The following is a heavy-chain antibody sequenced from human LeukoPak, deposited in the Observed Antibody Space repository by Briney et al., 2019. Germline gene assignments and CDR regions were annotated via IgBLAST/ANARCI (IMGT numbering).Heavy chain of an antibody. CDR2: IYHSGST. V-gene: IGHV4-4*02. D-gene: IGHD2-21*02. Sequence: SETLSLTCAVSGGSISSSNWWSWVRQPPGRGLEWIGEIYHSGSTNYNPSLKSRVTISVDKSKNQFSLKLSSVTAADTAVYYCARLVVTATLLFDYWGQGTLVTVSS. J-gene: IGHJ4*02. CDR3: ARLVVTATLLFDY. CDR1: GGSISSSNW.